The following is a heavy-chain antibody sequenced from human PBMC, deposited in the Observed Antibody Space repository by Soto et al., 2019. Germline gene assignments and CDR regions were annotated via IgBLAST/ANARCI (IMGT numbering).Heavy chain of an antibody. V-gene: IGHV1-46*03. CDR3: ARSCRFGESYYYYYMDV. J-gene: IGHJ6*03. CDR1: GYTFTSYY. D-gene: IGHD3-10*01. CDR2: INPSGGST. Sequence: ASVKVSCKASGYTFTSYYMHWVRQAPGQGLEWMGIINPSGGSTSYAQKFQGRVTMTRDTSTSTVYMELSSLRSEDTAVYYCARSCRFGESYYYYYMDVWGKGTTVTVSS.